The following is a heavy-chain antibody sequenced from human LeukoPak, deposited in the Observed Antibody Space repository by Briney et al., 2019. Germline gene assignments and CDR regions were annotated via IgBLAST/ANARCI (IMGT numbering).Heavy chain of an antibody. CDR1: GGSISSSSYY. V-gene: IGHV4-39*01. CDR2: IYYSGNT. J-gene: IGHJ4*02. D-gene: IGHD4-23*01. CDR3: ANSANYGGNSGYFDY. Sequence: SETLSLTCTVSGGSISSSSYYWGWIRQPPGRGLEWIGSIYYSGNTYYNPSLKSRVTISIDTSKNQFSLKLSSVTAADTAVYYCANSANYGGNSGYFDYWGQGTLVTVSS.